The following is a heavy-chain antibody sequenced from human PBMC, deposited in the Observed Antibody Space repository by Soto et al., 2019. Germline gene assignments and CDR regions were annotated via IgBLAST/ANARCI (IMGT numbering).Heavy chain of an antibody. D-gene: IGHD3-3*01. CDR3: ATQSDFWSGYFLSGY. Sequence: QLQLQDSGPGRVKPSETLSLTSTVSGGPTSSSSSSWGWIRQPPGKGLEWIGSIYYSGSTYYNPSLKSRVTISVDTSKNQFSLKLSSETAADTAVYYCATQSDFWSGYFLSGYWGQGTLVTVSS. J-gene: IGHJ4*02. CDR1: GGPTSSSSSS. CDR2: IYYSGST. V-gene: IGHV4-39*01.